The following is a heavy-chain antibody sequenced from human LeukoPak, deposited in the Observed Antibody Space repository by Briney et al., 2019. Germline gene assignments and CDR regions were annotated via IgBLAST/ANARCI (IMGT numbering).Heavy chain of an antibody. CDR1: GYSISSSKW. V-gene: IGHV4-28*01. Sequence: PSETLSLTCAVSGYSISSSKWWGWIRQPPGKGLEWIGYIYYSGSTYYNPSLKSRVTMSVDTSKNQYSLKLSSVTAVDTAVYYCARKEGHQNVFDYWGQGTLVTVSS. D-gene: IGHD1-1*01. CDR2: IYYSGST. CDR3: ARKEGHQNVFDY. J-gene: IGHJ4*02.